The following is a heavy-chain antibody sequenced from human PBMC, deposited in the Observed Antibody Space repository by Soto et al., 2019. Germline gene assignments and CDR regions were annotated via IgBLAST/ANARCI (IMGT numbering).Heavy chain of an antibody. CDR1: GGSISGFY. CDR2: IYSSGST. Sequence: SETLSLTCSVSGGSISGFYWSWIRQSPGKGLEWIAYIYSSGSTNYNPSLKSRATISVDTSKNHFSLKLTSLTAADPAVYYCAKTSTAANRNWFGPWGQGTLVTV. J-gene: IGHJ5*02. D-gene: IGHD6-13*01. V-gene: IGHV4-59*01. CDR3: AKTSTAANRNWFGP.